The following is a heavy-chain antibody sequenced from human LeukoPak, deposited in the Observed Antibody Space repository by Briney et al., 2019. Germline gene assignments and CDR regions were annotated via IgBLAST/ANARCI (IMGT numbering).Heavy chain of an antibody. D-gene: IGHD5-18*01. V-gene: IGHV3-7*01. CDR3: ARHLSGITGYTYGRGIDY. Sequence: GGSLRLSCAASGFTFSSYWMSWVRQAPGKGLEWVANIKKDGSEKYSVDSVKGRFTISRDNAKTSLYLQMNSLRAEDTAVYYCARHLSGITGYTYGRGIDYWGQGTLVTVSS. CDR2: IKKDGSEK. J-gene: IGHJ4*02. CDR1: GFTFSSYW.